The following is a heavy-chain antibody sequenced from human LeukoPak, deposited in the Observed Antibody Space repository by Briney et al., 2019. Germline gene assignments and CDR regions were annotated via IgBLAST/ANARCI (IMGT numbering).Heavy chain of an antibody. CDR3: ARGHQQVALYAFDV. CDR1: GGSFSGHY. Sequence: SETLPLTCAVYGGSFSGHYWSWIRQSPGKGLEWIGEINHSGISNCNPSLKSRVTLLVDTSKNQFSLKVTSVTAADTAVYYCARGHQQVALYAFDVWSQGTMVTVSS. CDR2: INHSGIS. D-gene: IGHD2-2*01. J-gene: IGHJ3*01. V-gene: IGHV4-34*01.